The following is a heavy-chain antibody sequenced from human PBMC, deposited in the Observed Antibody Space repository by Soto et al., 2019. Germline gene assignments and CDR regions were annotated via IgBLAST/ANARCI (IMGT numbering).Heavy chain of an antibody. CDR1: GGTFSSYA. D-gene: IGHD3-3*01. V-gene: IGHV1-69*13. J-gene: IGHJ4*02. CDR2: VIPIFDTA. Sequence: ASVKVSCKASGGTFSSYAISWVRQAPGQGLEWMGGVIPIFDTANYAQKFQGRVTITADESTSTAYMELSSLRSEDTAVYYCARGDYYDFWSGQTYYFDFWGQGTPVTVSS. CDR3: ARGDYYDFWSGQTYYFDF.